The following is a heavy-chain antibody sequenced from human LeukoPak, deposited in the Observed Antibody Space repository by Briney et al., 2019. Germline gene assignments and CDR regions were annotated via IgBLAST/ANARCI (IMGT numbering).Heavy chain of an antibody. D-gene: IGHD6-13*01. CDR2: IYYSGST. CDR3: ARRVAAAGTGGYFDY. V-gene: IGHV4-59*12. Sequence: PSETLSLTCTVSGGSISSYYWSWIRQPPGKGLEWIGYIYYSGSTNYNPSLKSRVTISVDTSKNQFSLKLSSVTAADTAVYYCARRVAAAGTGGYFDYWGQGTLVTVPS. CDR1: GGSISSYY. J-gene: IGHJ4*02.